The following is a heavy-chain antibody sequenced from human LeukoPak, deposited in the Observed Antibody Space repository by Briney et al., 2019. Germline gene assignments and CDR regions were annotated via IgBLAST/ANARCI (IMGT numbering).Heavy chain of an antibody. CDR2: IYTGGSA. V-gene: IGHV3-53*04. CDR1: GLTVSSNY. D-gene: IGHD3-16*01. Sequence: PGGSLRLSCAASGLTVSSNYMSWVRQAPGKGLEWVSLIYTGGSAYYADSVKGRLTISRHNSKNTLYLQMNSLRAEDTAVYYCARDYVWGTYSWGQGTLVTVSS. J-gene: IGHJ5*02. CDR3: ARDYVWGTYS.